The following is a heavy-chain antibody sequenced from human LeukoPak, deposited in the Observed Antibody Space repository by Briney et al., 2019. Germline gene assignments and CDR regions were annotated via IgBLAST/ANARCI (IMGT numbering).Heavy chain of an antibody. Sequence: GGSLRLSCAASGFTFTNYWMTWVRQAPGKGLEWVANIKQDGSEKHYVDSVKGRFTISRDNSKNTLYLQMNSLRAEDTAVYYCAKAAALFDYWGQGTLVTVSS. CDR3: AKAAALFDY. CDR2: IKQDGSEK. J-gene: IGHJ4*02. V-gene: IGHV3-7*01. CDR1: GFTFTNYW.